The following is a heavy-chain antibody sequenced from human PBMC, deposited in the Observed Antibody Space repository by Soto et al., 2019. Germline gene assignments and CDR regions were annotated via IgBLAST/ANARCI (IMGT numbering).Heavy chain of an antibody. CDR2: IYWDDAK. CDR3: AHKGGGDRILDY. D-gene: IGHD3-16*01. J-gene: IGHJ4*02. CDR1: GFSLSASGVG. Sequence: QITLKESGPTLVKPTQTLTLTCTFSGFSLSASGVGVGWIRQPPGKALEWLAIIYWDDAKHYSPSLKSSLTTTKDTSKNPVVLTMTNMDPVDTATYYRAHKGGGDRILDYWGQGTLVTVSS. V-gene: IGHV2-5*02.